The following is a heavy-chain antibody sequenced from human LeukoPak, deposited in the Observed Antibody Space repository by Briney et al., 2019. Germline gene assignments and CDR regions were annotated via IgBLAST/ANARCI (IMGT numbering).Heavy chain of an antibody. CDR2: IWYDGSNT. Sequence: PGGSLRLSCAASGFTFSRYGMHWVRQAPGKGLEWVALIWYDGSNTYYADSVKGRFTISRDDSKNTVYLQMNSLRAEDTALYYCARGFLDFDSWGQGTLVIVSS. CDR3: ARGFLDFDS. CDR1: GFTFSRYG. D-gene: IGHD3-3*01. V-gene: IGHV3-33*01. J-gene: IGHJ4*02.